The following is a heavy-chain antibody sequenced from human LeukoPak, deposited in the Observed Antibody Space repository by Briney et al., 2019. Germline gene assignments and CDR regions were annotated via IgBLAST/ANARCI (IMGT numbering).Heavy chain of an antibody. CDR3: ARDFVYDSSGYPLRPFDY. CDR2: ISAYNGNT. Sequence: GASVKVSCKASGYTFTGYYMHWVRQAPGQGLEWMGWISAYNGNTNYAQKLQGRVTMTTDTSTSTAYMELRSLRSDDTAVYYCARDFVYDSSGYPLRPFDYWGQGTLVTVSS. CDR1: GYTFTGYY. J-gene: IGHJ4*02. D-gene: IGHD3-22*01. V-gene: IGHV1-18*04.